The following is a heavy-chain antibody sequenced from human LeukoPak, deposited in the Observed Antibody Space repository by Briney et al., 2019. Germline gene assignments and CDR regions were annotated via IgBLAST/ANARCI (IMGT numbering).Heavy chain of an antibody. Sequence: ASVKVSCKASGYTFTGYYMHWVRQAPGQGLEWMGIINPSAGSTNYAQKFQGRVTMTTDMFTSTVYMELSSLRSEDTAVYYCARVGPYYDNSGYYHWGQGTLVTVSS. J-gene: IGHJ5*02. CDR1: GYTFTGYY. CDR3: ARVGPYYDNSGYYH. CDR2: INPSAGST. V-gene: IGHV1-46*01. D-gene: IGHD3-22*01.